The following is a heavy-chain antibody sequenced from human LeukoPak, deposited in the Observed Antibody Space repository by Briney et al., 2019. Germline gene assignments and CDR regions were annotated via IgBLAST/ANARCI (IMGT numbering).Heavy chain of an antibody. CDR2: IYYSGST. J-gene: IGHJ4*02. D-gene: IGHD3-22*01. CDR1: GGSISSSSYY. CDR3: ARVWCDYYDSSGYFDY. V-gene: IGHV4-39*07. Sequence: SETLSLTCTVSGGSISSSSYYWGWIRQPPGKGLEWIGSIYYSGSTYYNPSLKSRVTISVDTSKNQFSLKLSSVTAADTAVYYCARVWCDYYDSSGYFDYWGQGTLVTVSS.